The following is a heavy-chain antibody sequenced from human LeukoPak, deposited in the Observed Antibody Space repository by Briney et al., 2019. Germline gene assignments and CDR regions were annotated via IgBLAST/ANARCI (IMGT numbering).Heavy chain of an antibody. Sequence: PSETLSLTCTVSGGSISSSSYYWGWIRQPPGKGLEWIGSIYYSGSTYYNPSLKSRVTISVDTSKNQFSLKLSSVTAADTAVYYCARGWGIVGTRGAFDIWGQGTMVTVSS. J-gene: IGHJ3*02. CDR3: ARGWGIVGTRGAFDI. CDR1: GGSISSSSYY. V-gene: IGHV4-39*07. D-gene: IGHD1-26*01. CDR2: IYYSGST.